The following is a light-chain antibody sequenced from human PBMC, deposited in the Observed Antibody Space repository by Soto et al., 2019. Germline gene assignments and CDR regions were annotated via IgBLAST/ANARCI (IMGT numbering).Light chain of an antibody. CDR1: QSISTW. CDR2: TAS. Sequence: DIQMTQSPSTLSASVGDRVTITCRASQSISTWLAWYQQKPGKAPKLLIYTASNLERGVPSRFSGSGSGTEFTLTISSLQPDDFATYYCQQHNSYPRTFGQGTQVEMK. J-gene: IGKJ1*01. V-gene: IGKV1-5*03. CDR3: QQHNSYPRT.